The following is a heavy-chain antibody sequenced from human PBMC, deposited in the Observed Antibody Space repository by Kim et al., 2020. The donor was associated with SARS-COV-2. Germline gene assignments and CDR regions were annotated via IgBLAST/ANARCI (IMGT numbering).Heavy chain of an antibody. CDR2: INPNSGGT. D-gene: IGHD3-16*01. V-gene: IGHV1-2*04. CDR3: ARGRRGSYALYYYYGMDV. Sequence: ASVKVSCKASGYTFTGYYMHWVRQAPGQGLEWMGWINPNSGGTNYAQKFQGWVTMTRDTSIITAYMELSRLRSDDTAVYYCARGRRGSYALYYYYGMDVWGQGTTVTVSS. J-gene: IGHJ6*02. CDR1: GYTFTGYY.